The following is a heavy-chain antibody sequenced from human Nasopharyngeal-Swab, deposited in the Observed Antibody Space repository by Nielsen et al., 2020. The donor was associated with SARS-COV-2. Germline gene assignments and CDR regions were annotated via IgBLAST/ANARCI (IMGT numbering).Heavy chain of an antibody. V-gene: IGHV4-39*01. CDR1: GGSISSSSYY. J-gene: IGHJ5*02. D-gene: IGHD1-26*01. CDR3: AIVGATVGWFDP. CDR2: IYYSGST. Sequence: SETLSLPCPVSGGSISSSSYYWGWIRPPPGKGLEWIGSIYYSGSTYYNPSLKSRVTISVDTSKNQFSLKLSSVTAADTAVYYCAIVGATVGWFDPWGQGTLVTVSS.